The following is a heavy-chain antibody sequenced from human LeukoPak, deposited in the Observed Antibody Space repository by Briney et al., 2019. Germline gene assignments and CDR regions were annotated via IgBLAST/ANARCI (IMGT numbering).Heavy chain of an antibody. CDR2: IHSDGSK. D-gene: IGHD3-10*01. CDR1: GFPVRSNY. V-gene: IGHV3-53*01. J-gene: IGHJ3*02. Sequence: GGSLRLSCAASGFPVRSNYMTWVRQAPQKGLEWVSTIHSDGSKYYVDSVKGRFIISRDISQNTVYLEMNSLRAEDAAVYYCAKDFTSGNGVYDALNIWGQGTMVTVSS. CDR3: AKDFTSGNGVYDALNI.